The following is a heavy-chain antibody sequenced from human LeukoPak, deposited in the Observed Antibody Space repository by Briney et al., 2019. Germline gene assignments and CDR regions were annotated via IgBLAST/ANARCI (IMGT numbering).Heavy chain of an antibody. V-gene: IGHV3-23*01. J-gene: IGHJ4*02. CDR3: ARDTSKFHYYYDSSGYLLY. CDR2: ISGSGGST. CDR1: GFTFSSYA. D-gene: IGHD3-22*01. Sequence: GGSLRLSCAASGFTFSSYAMSWVRQAPGKGLEWVSAISGSGGSTYYADSVKGRFTISRDNSKNTLYLQMNSLRAEDTAVYYCARDTSKFHYYYDSSGYLLYWGQGTLVTVSS.